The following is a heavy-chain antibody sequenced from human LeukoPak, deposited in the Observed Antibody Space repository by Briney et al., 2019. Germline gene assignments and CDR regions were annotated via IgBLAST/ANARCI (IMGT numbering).Heavy chain of an antibody. CDR1: GFTFSTYA. CDR3: AKDDHGGSGRRDYFDY. J-gene: IGHJ4*02. V-gene: IGHV3-23*01. CDR2: ISGSGGST. Sequence: GGSLRLSYAASGFTFSTYAMSWVRQAPGKGLKWVSAISGSGGSTYYADSVKGRFTISRDNSKNTLYLQMNSLRAEDTAVYYCAKDDHGGSGRRDYFDYWGQGTLVTVSS. D-gene: IGHD6-19*01.